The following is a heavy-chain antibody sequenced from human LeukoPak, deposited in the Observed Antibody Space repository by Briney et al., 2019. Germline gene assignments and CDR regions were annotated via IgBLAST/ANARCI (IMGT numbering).Heavy chain of an antibody. Sequence: GGSLRLSCAASGFTVSRNYMTWVRQARGKGLEWVGNIKQDGSDKNYMDSVKGRFTISRDNTKNSVYLQMSSLRAEDTAVYYCAREVWGPEYWGQGTLVTVSS. CDR1: GFTVSRNY. D-gene: IGHD1-14*01. V-gene: IGHV3-7*01. J-gene: IGHJ4*02. CDR3: AREVWGPEY. CDR2: IKQDGSDK.